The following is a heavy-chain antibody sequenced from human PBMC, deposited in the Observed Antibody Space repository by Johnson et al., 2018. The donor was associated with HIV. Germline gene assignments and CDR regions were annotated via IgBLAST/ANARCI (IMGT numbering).Heavy chain of an antibody. CDR2: ISSNGGST. CDR1: GFTFSSYA. J-gene: IGHJ3*02. Sequence: VLLVESGGGLVQPGGSLRLSCAASGFTFSSYAMHWVRQPPGKGLEYVSAISSNGGSTYYANSVKGRFTISRDNAKNSLYLQMNSLRAEDTAVYYCVTRDPTHRPGAFDMWGQGTMVTVSS. CDR3: VTRDPTHRPGAFDM. V-gene: IGHV3-64*01.